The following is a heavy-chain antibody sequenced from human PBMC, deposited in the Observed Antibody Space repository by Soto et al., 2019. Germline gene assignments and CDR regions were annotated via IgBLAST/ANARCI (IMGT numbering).Heavy chain of an antibody. V-gene: IGHV1-18*01. CDR2: ISAYNGNT. J-gene: IGHJ4*02. CDR1: GYTFTSYG. CDR3: ARDYYDSSGPSFDY. Sequence: GASVKVSCKASGYTFTSYGISGVRQAPGQGLEWMGWISAYNGNTNYAQKLQGRVTMTTDTSTSTAYMELRSLRSDDTAVYYCARDYYDSSGPSFDYWGQGTLVTVSS. D-gene: IGHD3-22*01.